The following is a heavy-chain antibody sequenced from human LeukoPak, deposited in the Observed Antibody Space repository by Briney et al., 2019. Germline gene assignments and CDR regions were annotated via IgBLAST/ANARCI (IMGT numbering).Heavy chain of an antibody. J-gene: IGHJ6*02. Sequence: ASVKVSCKASGYTFTSYDINWVRQATGQGLEWMGWMNPNSGNTGYAQKFQGRVTMTRNTSISTAYMELSSLRSEDTAVYYCARTLQASFLEWLQQKTDYYYYGMDVWGQGTLVTVSS. CDR1: GYTFTSYD. CDR3: ARTLQASFLEWLQQKTDYYYYGMDV. CDR2: MNPNSGNT. V-gene: IGHV1-8*01. D-gene: IGHD3-3*01.